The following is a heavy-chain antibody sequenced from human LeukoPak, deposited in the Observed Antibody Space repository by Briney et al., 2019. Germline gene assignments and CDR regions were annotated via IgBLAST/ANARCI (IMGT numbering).Heavy chain of an antibody. J-gene: IGHJ4*02. CDR1: GYSISSGDY. CDR3: ARGIYYLIEY. Sequence: SETLSLTCAVSGYSISSGDYWGWIRQSPGKGLEWIGNIFHSGSTYHNPSLKGRVTISVDTSKNEFSLKLSSVTAADTAVYYCARGIYYLIEYWGQGTPVTVSS. V-gene: IGHV4-38-2*01. D-gene: IGHD3-10*01. CDR2: IFHSGST.